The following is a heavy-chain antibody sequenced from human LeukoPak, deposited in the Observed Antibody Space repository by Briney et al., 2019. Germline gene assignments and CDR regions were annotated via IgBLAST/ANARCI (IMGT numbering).Heavy chain of an antibody. CDR1: GFTVSSNY. CDR2: ISGSGGST. J-gene: IGHJ4*02. V-gene: IGHV3-23*01. CDR3: AKDRSRNDYYGSGGYPSSNIVY. D-gene: IGHD3-10*01. Sequence: GGSLRLSCAASGFTVSSNYMSWVRQAPGKGLEWVSAISGSGGSTYYADSVKGRFTISRDNSKNTLYLQMNSLRAEDTAVYYCAKDRSRNDYYGSGGYPSSNIVYWGQGTLVTVSS.